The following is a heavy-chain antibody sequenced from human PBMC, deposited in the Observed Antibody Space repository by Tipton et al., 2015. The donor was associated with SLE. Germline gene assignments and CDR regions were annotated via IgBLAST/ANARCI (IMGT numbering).Heavy chain of an antibody. CDR2: INPNNGGT. Sequence: QSGAEVKKPGASVKVSCKTSGYTFTTSGISWVRQAPGQGLEWMGRINPNNGGTNYAQKFEGRVTMTRDTSISTAYMELSRLRSDDTAVYYCARAWTQMYYPGGDAFGVWGQGTLVTVSS. J-gene: IGHJ3*01. CDR3: ARAWTQMYYPGGDAFGV. CDR1: GYTFTTSG. D-gene: IGHD5-18*01. V-gene: IGHV1-2*06.